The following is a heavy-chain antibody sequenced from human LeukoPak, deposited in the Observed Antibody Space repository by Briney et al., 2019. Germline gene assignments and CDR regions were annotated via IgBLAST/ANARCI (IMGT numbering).Heavy chain of an antibody. V-gene: IGHV1-46*01. Sequence: ASVKVSCKASGYTFTGYYMHWVRQAPGQGLEWMGIINPSGGSTSYAQKFQGRVTMTRDTSTSTVYMELSSLRSEDTAVYYCARDVSHRLFYDSSGYYILFDYWGQGTLVTVSS. CDR2: INPSGGST. CDR1: GYTFTGYY. D-gene: IGHD3-22*01. CDR3: ARDVSHRLFYDSSGYYILFDY. J-gene: IGHJ4*02.